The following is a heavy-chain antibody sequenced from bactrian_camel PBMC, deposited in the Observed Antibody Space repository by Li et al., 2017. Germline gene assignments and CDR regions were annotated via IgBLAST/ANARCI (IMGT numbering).Heavy chain of an antibody. D-gene: IGHD1*01. Sequence: HVQLVESGGGSVQAGGSLILSCVASGDTSSYGLGWFRRAPSPGVKREAVAAVDRDGTTVYKDSVKGRFTTSRDNAKSTLYLQMNNLRPEDTAMYFCAADTRSLLYCSVNRCQVEKIAYWGQGTQVTVS. V-gene: IGHV3S57*01. CDR2: VDRDGTT. J-gene: IGHJ4*01. CDR1: GDTSSYG. CDR3: AADTRSLLYCSVNRCQVEKIAY.